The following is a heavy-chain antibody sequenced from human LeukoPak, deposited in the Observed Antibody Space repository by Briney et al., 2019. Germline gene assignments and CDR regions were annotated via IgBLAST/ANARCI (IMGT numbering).Heavy chain of an antibody. CDR3: ARIAVTPGSSDAFDI. D-gene: IGHD4-17*01. V-gene: IGHV3-53*01. J-gene: IGHJ3*02. CDR1: GFTVSSNY. CDR2: IYDIGSA. Sequence: GGPLRLSCAASGFTVSSNYMSWVRQAPGTGLEWVSIIYDIGSAYYADSVKGRFTISRDNSQNTLYLQLNSLRAEDTAVYYCARIAVTPGSSDAFDIWGQGTMVTVSS.